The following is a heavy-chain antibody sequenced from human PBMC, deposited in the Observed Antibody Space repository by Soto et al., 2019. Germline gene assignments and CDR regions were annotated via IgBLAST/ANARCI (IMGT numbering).Heavy chain of an antibody. CDR2: VHYSGSV. J-gene: IGHJ6*02. CDR1: GGSISFDHYH. CDR3: AREDDGGDRDYYVLDV. V-gene: IGHV4-30-4*01. D-gene: IGHD4-17*01. Sequence: QVQLQQSGPGLVKPTQILSLTCTVSGGSISFDHYHWTWIRQPPGKGLEWIGYVHYSGSVLYNPSLQSRVSILVDTSKNQFCLKLSSVTAADTAVYFCAREDDGGDRDYYVLDVWGQGTTVTVSS.